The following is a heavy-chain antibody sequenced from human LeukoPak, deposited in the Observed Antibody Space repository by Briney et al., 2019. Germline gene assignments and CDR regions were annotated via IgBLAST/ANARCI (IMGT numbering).Heavy chain of an antibody. Sequence: GGSLRLSCAASGFTFDDYAMHWVRQAPGKGLEWVSLITWDGGSTYYADSVKGRFTISRDNSKNTLYLQMNSLRAEDTAVYYCAKEGGDISPLYYYDSSGYFDYWGQGTLVTVSS. CDR1: GFTFDDYA. CDR2: ITWDGGST. J-gene: IGHJ4*02. V-gene: IGHV3-43D*03. CDR3: AKEGGDISPLYYYDSSGYFDY. D-gene: IGHD3-22*01.